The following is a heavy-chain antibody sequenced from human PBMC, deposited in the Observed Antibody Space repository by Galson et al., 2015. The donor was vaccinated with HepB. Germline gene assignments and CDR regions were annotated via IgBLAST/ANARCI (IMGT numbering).Heavy chain of an antibody. CDR3: ARETLDTYYFDY. Sequence: SVKVSCKASGYTLTNYHFHWVRQAPGQGPEWMGKIFAGGGSTRYAERFQGRVTLTRDSSTSTIYMEVSSLRSDDTAVYYCARETLDTYYFDYWGQGTLVTVYS. V-gene: IGHV1-46*01. D-gene: IGHD2-2*02. J-gene: IGHJ4*02. CDR2: IFAGGGST. CDR1: GYTLTNYH.